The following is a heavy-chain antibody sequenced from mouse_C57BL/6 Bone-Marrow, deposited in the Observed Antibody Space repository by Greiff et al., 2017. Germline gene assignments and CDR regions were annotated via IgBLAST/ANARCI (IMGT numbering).Heavy chain of an antibody. Sequence: QVQLQQSGPELVKPGASVKISCKASGYAFSSSWMNWVKQRPGKGLEWIGRIYPGDGDTNYNGKFKGKATLTADKSSSTAYMQLSSLTSEDSAVYYCARGAITTVVARDWYFDVWGTGTTVTVSS. CDR1: GYAFSSSW. CDR3: ARGAITTVVARDWYFDV. J-gene: IGHJ1*03. D-gene: IGHD1-1*01. V-gene: IGHV1-82*01. CDR2: IYPGDGDT.